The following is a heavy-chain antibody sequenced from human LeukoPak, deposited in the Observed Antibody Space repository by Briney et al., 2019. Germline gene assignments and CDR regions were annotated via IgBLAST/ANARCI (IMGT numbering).Heavy chain of an antibody. D-gene: IGHD6-13*01. V-gene: IGHV3-23*01. CDR3: AKTPTAAGFSWYYFDY. CDR1: GFTFSSYA. J-gene: IGHJ4*02. CDR2: ISGSGGST. Sequence: GGSLRLSCAASGFTFSSYAMSWVRQAPGKGLEWVSAISGSGGSTYYADSVKGRFTISRDNSKNTLYLQMNSLRAEDTAVYYCAKTPTAAGFSWYYFDYWGQGTLVTVSS.